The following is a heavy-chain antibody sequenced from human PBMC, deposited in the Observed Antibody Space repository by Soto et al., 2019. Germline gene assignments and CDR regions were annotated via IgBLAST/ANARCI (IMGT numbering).Heavy chain of an antibody. CDR1: GDTFSSNY. Sequence: ASVKVSCKATGDTFSSNYMHWVRQAPGQGLQWVGIINPSADTTSYARQFQGRVTLTRDSSTNTLYMELSRLRSGDTALDYCATAEQWLGVYYYYGMDVWGQGTKVTVSS. D-gene: IGHD3-22*01. J-gene: IGHJ6*02. V-gene: IGHV1-46*01. CDR2: INPSADTT. CDR3: ATAEQWLGVYYYYGMDV.